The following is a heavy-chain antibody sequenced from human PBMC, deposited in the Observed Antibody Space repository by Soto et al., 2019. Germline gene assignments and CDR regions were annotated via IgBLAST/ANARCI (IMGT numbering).Heavy chain of an antibody. CDR1: GYSFISYW. D-gene: IGHD5-12*01. CDR2: IYPGDSDT. CDR3: ARRRDGYNLDYYYGMDV. J-gene: IGHJ6*02. Sequence: GESLKISCKGSGYSFISYWIVWVRQMPGKGLEWMGIIYPGDSDTRYSPSFQGQVTISADKSISTAYLQWSSLKASDTAMYYCARRRDGYNLDYYYGMDVWGQGTTVTVSS. V-gene: IGHV5-51*01.